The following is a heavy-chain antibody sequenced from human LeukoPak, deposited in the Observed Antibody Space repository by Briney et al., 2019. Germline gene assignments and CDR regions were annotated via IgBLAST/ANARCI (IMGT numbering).Heavy chain of an antibody. D-gene: IGHD5-24*01. CDR1: GGSISNYY. V-gene: IGHV4-59*08. Sequence: SETLSLTCTVSGGSISNYYWSWIRQPPGKGLEWIGYMYYRGNTNYNPSLKSRVTISVDTSKNQFSLKLSSVTAADTAVYYCARHRSRWLQSSFDYWGQGTLVTVSS. CDR2: MYYRGNT. CDR3: ARHRSRWLQSSFDY. J-gene: IGHJ4*02.